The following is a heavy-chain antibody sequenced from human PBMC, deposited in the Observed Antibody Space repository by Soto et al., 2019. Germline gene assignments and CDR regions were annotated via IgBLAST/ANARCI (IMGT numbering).Heavy chain of an antibody. J-gene: IGHJ6*02. V-gene: IGHV5-51*01. CDR1: GYSFSRYW. CDR3: ARRRGNGSDYYYNYGMGV. CDR2: IYPSDSEI. Sequence: EVQLVQSGAEVKKPGESLKISCKGSGYSFSRYWIGWVRQMPGKGLEWMGIIYPSDSEIRYSPSFQGQVTISADTSISTAYLQWSSLKASDTAIYYCARRRGNGSDYYYNYGMGVWGQGTTVTVSS. D-gene: IGHD1-26*01.